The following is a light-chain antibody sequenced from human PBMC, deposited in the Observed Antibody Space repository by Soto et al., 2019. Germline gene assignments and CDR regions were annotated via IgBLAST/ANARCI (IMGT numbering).Light chain of an antibody. CDR1: QSVTTY. Sequence: EIVLTQSPATLSLSPGERASLSCRASQSVTTYLAWYQQKPGQAPRLLIYDSSNRATGIPPRFSGSGSGTDFTLTISSLESEDFAVYYCQQRVNRVTFGGGTKVEIK. CDR3: QQRVNRVT. V-gene: IGKV3-11*01. J-gene: IGKJ4*01. CDR2: DSS.